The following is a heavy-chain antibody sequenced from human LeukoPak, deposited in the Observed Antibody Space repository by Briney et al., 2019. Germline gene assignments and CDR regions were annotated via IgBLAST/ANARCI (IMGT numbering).Heavy chain of an antibody. V-gene: IGHV1-18*01. Sequence: GASVTVSCKASGYTFTIYGISWVRQAPGQGLEWMGWISAYNGNTNYAQKLQGRVTMTTDTSTSTAYMELRSLRADDTAVYYCARLDAHYDSSGYYYYWGQGTLGTVSA. D-gene: IGHD3-22*01. J-gene: IGHJ4*02. CDR1: GYTFTIYG. CDR3: ARLDAHYDSSGYYYY. CDR2: ISAYNGNT.